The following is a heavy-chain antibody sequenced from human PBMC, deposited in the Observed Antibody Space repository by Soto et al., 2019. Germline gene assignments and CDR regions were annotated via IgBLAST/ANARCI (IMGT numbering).Heavy chain of an antibody. V-gene: IGHV3-30-3*01. CDR3: AKDRDPEYYDFWSGYWDYYYYGMDV. J-gene: IGHJ6*02. Sequence: GGSLRLSCAASGFTFSSYAMHWVRQAPGKGLEWVAVISYDGSNKYYADSVKGRFTISRDNSKNTLYLQMNSLRAEDTAVYYCAKDRDPEYYDFWSGYWDYYYYGMDVWGQGTTVTVSS. CDR1: GFTFSSYA. D-gene: IGHD3-3*01. CDR2: ISYDGSNK.